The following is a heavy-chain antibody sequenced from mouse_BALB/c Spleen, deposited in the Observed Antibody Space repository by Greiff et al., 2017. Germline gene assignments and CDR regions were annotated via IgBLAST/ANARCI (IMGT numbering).Heavy chain of an antibody. V-gene: IGHV5-6-5*01. D-gene: IGHD2-4*01. CDR1: GFTFSSYA. J-gene: IGHJ4*01. CDR2: ISSGGST. CDR3: ARIYYDSMDY. Sequence: DVQLVESGGGLVKPGGSLKLSCAASGFTFSSYAMSWVRQTPEKRLEWVASISSGGSTYYPDSVKGRFTISRDNARNILYLQMSSLRSEDTAMYYCARIYYDSMDYWGQGTSVTVSS.